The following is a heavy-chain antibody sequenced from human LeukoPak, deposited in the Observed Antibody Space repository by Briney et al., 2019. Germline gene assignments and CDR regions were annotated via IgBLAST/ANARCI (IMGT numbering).Heavy chain of an antibody. Sequence: GGSLRLSCAGSGFTFSSYSMSWVRQAPGKGLEWVSSISSSSRYIFYADSVKGRFTISRDKGKNSLHLQMNSLRAEDTAVYYCARGGLWGSYEDGAYDIWGQGTMVTVSS. V-gene: IGHV3-21*01. CDR1: GFTFSSYS. D-gene: IGHD3-16*01. J-gene: IGHJ3*02. CDR2: ISSSSRYI. CDR3: ARGGLWGSYEDGAYDI.